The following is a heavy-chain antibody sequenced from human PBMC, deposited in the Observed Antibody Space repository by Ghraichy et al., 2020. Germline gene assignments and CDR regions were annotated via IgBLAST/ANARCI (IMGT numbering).Heavy chain of an antibody. Sequence: GGSLRLSCAASGFTFSNYAMSWVRQAPGKGLEWVSGISSAGGSTYYADYVKGRFSISRDNSKNMLHLQMNSLRAEDTAVYYCAKGFGFSVGASDYWGQGTLVTVSS. V-gene: IGHV3-23*01. D-gene: IGHD1-26*01. CDR1: GFTFSNYA. J-gene: IGHJ4*02. CDR3: AKGFGFSVGASDY. CDR2: ISSAGGST.